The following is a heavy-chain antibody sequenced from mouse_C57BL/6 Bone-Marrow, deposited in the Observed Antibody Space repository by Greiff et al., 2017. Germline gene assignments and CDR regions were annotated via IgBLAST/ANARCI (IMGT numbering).Heavy chain of an antibody. Sequence: VQLKQSGAELVRPGASVKLSCTASGFNINDDYMHWVKQRPEQGLEWIGWIDPENGDTEYASKFQGKATITADTSSTTAYLQLSSLTSEDAAVYYCTPLYYYGSSYDYWGQGTTLTVSS. CDR1: GFNINDDY. CDR3: TPLYYYGSSYDY. D-gene: IGHD1-1*01. CDR2: IDPENGDT. J-gene: IGHJ2*01. V-gene: IGHV14-4*01.